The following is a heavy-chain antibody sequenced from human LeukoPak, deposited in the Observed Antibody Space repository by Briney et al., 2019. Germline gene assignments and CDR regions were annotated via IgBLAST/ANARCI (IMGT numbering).Heavy chain of an antibody. D-gene: IGHD6-19*01. Sequence: GGSLRLSCAASGFTFSSYAMSWVRQAPGKGLEWVSIISVSGDSTHYADSVKGRFTISRDNSKNTLYLQMNSLRAEDTAVYYCAKRHYSSGFYGMDVWGQGTTVTVSS. CDR1: GFTFSSYA. CDR3: AKRHYSSGFYGMDV. CDR2: ISVSGDST. V-gene: IGHV3-23*01. J-gene: IGHJ6*02.